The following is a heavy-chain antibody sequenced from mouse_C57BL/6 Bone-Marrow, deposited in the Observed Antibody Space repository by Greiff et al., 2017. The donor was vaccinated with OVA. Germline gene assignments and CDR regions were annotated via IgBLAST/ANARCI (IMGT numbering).Heavy chain of an antibody. CDR3: ASDSTTFQLGFAY. CDR2: TFYSGIT. CDR1: GFSINSDCY. Sequence: DVKLQESGPSLVRPSQTLSLTCTVTGFSINSDCYWIWLRQLPGNKLEYIRYTFYSGITYSNPSLESRTYITRDTSNIQFSQKLSSVTPEITTTYDGASDSTTFQLGFAYWGQGTLVTVSA. D-gene: IGHD3-3*01. J-gene: IGHJ3*01. V-gene: IGHV3-3*01.